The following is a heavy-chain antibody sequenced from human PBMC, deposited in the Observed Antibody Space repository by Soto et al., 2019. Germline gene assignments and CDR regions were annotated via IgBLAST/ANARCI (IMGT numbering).Heavy chain of an antibody. V-gene: IGHV4-31*03. CDR3: AIVTVTGSDVDF. CDR1: GGSISSGGYY. Sequence: PSETLSLTCNVSGGSISSGGYYWSWIRQHPGKGLEWIGYIYYSGSTYYNPSLKSRVTISVDTSKNQFSLKLSSVTAADTAVYYCAIVTVTGSDVDFWGQGTLVTVSS. CDR2: IYYSGST. J-gene: IGHJ4*02. D-gene: IGHD3-10*01.